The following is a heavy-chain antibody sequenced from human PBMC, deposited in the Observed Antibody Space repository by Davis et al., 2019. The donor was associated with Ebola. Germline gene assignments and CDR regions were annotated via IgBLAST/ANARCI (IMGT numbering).Heavy chain of an antibody. CDR1: GYYFTSYW. D-gene: IGHD3/OR15-3a*01. CDR2: IDPSDSKT. J-gene: IGHJ4*02. Sequence: GESLKIPCQGSGYYFTSYWISWVRQIPGRGMERMGRIDPSDSKTDYSPSFQGHVTISVDKSISTVHLHWSSLKASDTAMYYCSGFGLEWGQGTLVTVSS. CDR3: SGFGLE. V-gene: IGHV5-10-1*01.